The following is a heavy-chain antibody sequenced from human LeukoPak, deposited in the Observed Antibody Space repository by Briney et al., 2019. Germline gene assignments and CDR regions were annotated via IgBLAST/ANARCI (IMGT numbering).Heavy chain of an antibody. Sequence: GGSLRLSCAASGFTFSSYAMSWVRQAPGKGLEWVSAISGSGGSTYYADSVKGRFTISRDNSKNTLYLQMNSLRAEDTAVYYCAKVWDQLYGWYFFYYYGMDVWGQGTTVTVSS. CDR3: AKVWDQLYGWYFFYYYGMDV. J-gene: IGHJ6*02. V-gene: IGHV3-23*01. D-gene: IGHD6-19*01. CDR1: GFTFSSYA. CDR2: ISGSGGST.